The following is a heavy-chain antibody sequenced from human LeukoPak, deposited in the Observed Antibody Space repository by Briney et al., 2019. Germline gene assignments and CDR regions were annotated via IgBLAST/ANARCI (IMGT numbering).Heavy chain of an antibody. CDR2: VSYDGTNK. V-gene: IGHV3-30*03. D-gene: IGHD3-16*01. Sequence: PGGSLRLSCAVSGFTFSLYGMHWVRQAPGKGLEWVAVVSYDGTNKFYADSVKGRFTISRDGSKNTLYLQMNSLGVEDTAVYYCAREVGTSRVGLAWFELWGQGTMVTVSS. CDR3: AREVGTSRVGLAWFEL. J-gene: IGHJ3*01. CDR1: GFTFSLYG.